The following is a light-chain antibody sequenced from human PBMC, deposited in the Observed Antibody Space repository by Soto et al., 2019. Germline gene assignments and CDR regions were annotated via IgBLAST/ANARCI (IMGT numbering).Light chain of an antibody. CDR2: DNN. CDR1: TSNIGAGYA. Sequence: QSVLTQPPSVSGAPGQRVTISCTGSTSNIGAGYAVHWYQQLPGTAPKLLIYDNNNRPSGVPDRFSASKSDTSASLAITGLQAEDEADYYCQSYDGRLSGVVFGGGTKLTVL. V-gene: IGLV1-40*01. CDR3: QSYDGRLSGVV. J-gene: IGLJ3*02.